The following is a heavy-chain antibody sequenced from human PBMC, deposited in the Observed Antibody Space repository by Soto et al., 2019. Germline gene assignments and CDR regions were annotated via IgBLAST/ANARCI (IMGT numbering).Heavy chain of an antibody. CDR2: IYPGDSDT. CDR3: ARLLHVYCSGGSCPYYYYYYGMDV. V-gene: IGHV5-51*01. Sequence: GESLKISCKDSGYSFTRYWIGWVRQMSWRSREWIGIIYPGDSDTRYSPSFQGQVTISADKSISTAYLQWRSLKASDTAMYYCARLLHVYCSGGSCPYYYYYYGMDVWGQGTTVTAP. D-gene: IGHD2-15*01. CDR1: GYSFTRYW. J-gene: IGHJ6*02.